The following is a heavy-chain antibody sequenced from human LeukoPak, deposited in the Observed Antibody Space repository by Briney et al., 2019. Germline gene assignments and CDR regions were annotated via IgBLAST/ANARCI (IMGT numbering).Heavy chain of an antibody. Sequence: PGGSLRLSCAASGFTFSSYGMHWVRQAPGKGLEWVAFIRYDGSNKYHADSVKGRFTISRDNSKNALFLQMNSLRAEDTAVCYCARDDERDYTNLVGATLDYWGRGTLVTVSS. D-gene: IGHD1-26*01. J-gene: IGHJ4*02. CDR3: ARDDERDYTNLVGATLDY. CDR2: IRYDGSNK. CDR1: GFTFSSYG. V-gene: IGHV3-30*02.